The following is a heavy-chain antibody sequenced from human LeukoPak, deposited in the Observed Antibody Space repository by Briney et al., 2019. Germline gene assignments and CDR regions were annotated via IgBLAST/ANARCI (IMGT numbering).Heavy chain of an antibody. D-gene: IGHD3-10*01. CDR2: IYTSGST. CDR3: ARLRDYYGSGRTNWFDP. V-gene: IGHV4-61*02. CDR1: GGSISSGSYY. Sequence: SETLSLTCTVSGGSISSGSYYWSWIRQPAGKGLEWIGRIYTSGSTNYNPSLKSRVTISVDTSKNQFSLKLSSVTAAGTAVYYCARLRDYYGSGRTNWFDPWGQGTLVTVPS. J-gene: IGHJ5*02.